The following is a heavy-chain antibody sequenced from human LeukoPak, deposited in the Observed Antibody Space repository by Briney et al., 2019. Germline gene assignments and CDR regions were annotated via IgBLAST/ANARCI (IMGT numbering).Heavy chain of an antibody. Sequence: GASVKVSCKASGYTFTSYDINWVRQATGQGLEWMGWMNPNSGNTGYAQKFQGRVTMTRNTSISTAYMELSSLRSGDTAVYYCARRSRSYGSGNIGGYWGQGTLVTVSS. CDR3: ARRSRSYGSGNIGGY. J-gene: IGHJ4*02. CDR1: GYTFTSYD. V-gene: IGHV1-8*01. CDR2: MNPNSGNT. D-gene: IGHD3-10*01.